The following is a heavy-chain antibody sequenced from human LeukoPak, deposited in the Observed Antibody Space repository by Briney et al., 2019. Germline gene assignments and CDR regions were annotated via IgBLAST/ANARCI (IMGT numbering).Heavy chain of an antibody. CDR2: IIPIFGTA. J-gene: IGHJ4*02. Sequence: ASVKVSCKASGGTFSSYAISWVRQAPGQGLEWMGGIIPIFGTANYAQKLQGRVTMTTDTSTSTAYMELRSLRSDDTAVYYCARENDYGDPPFDYWGQGTLVTVSS. D-gene: IGHD4-17*01. CDR3: ARENDYGDPPFDY. V-gene: IGHV1-69*05. CDR1: GGTFSSYA.